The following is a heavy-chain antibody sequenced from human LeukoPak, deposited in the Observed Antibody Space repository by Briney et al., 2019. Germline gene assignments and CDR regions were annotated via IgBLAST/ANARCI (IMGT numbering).Heavy chain of an antibody. CDR3: ARDRSAAPADY. Sequence: SETLSLTCTVSGGSITNNYWAWIRQPPGKGLEWIGYTHGSGNSNYNPSLRSRVTISIDTSKNQFSLKLTSVTAADTAVYYCARDRSAAPADYWGQGTLVTVSS. CDR2: THGSGNS. V-gene: IGHV4-59*13. J-gene: IGHJ4*02. CDR1: GGSITNNY. D-gene: IGHD6-13*01.